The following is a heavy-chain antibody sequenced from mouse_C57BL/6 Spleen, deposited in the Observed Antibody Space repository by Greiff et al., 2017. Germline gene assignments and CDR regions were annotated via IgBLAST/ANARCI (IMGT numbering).Heavy chain of an antibody. J-gene: IGHJ3*01. CDR1: GFSFNTYA. CDR3: VRQTIYYDYGAWFAY. D-gene: IGHD2-4*01. CDR2: IRSKSNNYAT. Sequence: EVQLVESGGGLVQPKGSLKLSCAASGFSFNTYAMNWVRQAPGKGLEWVARIRSKSNNYATYYADSVKDRFTISRDDSESMLYLQMNNLKTEDTAMYYCVRQTIYYDYGAWFAYWGQGTLVTVSA. V-gene: IGHV10-1*01.